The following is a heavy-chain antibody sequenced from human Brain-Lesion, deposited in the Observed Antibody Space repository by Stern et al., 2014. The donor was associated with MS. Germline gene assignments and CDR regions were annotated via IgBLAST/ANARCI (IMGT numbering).Heavy chain of an antibody. CDR2: IFNSGST. CDR3: ARGRVVPGFQYYATDV. CDR1: GGSISSGGYY. D-gene: IGHD2-2*01. V-gene: IGHV4-61*02. Sequence: VQLVESGPGLVKPSQTLSLSCTVSGGSISSGGYYWSWIRQPAGKGLEWIGRIFNSGSTSYNPSLKGRVTISIDTSKNQFPLRLNSMTAADTAVYYCARGRVVPGFQYYATDVWGQGTTVIVSS. J-gene: IGHJ6*02.